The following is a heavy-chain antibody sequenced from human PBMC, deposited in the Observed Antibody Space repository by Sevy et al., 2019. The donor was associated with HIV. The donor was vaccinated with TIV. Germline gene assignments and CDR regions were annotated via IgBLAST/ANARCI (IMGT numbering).Heavy chain of an antibody. CDR1: GFTFDDYA. Sequence: GGSLRLSCAASGFTFDDYAMHWVRQAPGKGLEWVSGISWNSGSIGYADSVKGRFTISRDNAKNSLYLQMNSLRAEDTALYYCAKDIYRRRANLYGMDVWGQGTTVTVSS. CDR2: ISWNSGSI. J-gene: IGHJ6*02. V-gene: IGHV3-9*01. D-gene: IGHD1-26*01. CDR3: AKDIYRRRANLYGMDV.